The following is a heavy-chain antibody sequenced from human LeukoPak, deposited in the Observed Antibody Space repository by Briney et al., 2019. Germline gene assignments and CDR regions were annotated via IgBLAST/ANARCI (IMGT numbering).Heavy chain of an antibody. V-gene: IGHV3-53*04. CDR3: ARAVLSGSYPYYYYGMDV. CDR1: GFTVSSNH. Sequence: GGSLRLSCAASGFTVSSNHMSWVRQAPGKGLEWVSVIYSGGSTYYADSVKGRFTISRHNSKNTLYLQMNSLRAEDTAVYYCARAVLSGSYPYYYYGMDVWGQGTTVTVSS. D-gene: IGHD1-26*01. J-gene: IGHJ6*02. CDR2: IYSGGST.